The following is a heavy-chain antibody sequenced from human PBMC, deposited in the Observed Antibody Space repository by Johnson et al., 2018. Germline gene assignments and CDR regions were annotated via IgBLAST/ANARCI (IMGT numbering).Heavy chain of an antibody. CDR2: IGTAGDT. V-gene: IGHV3-13*01. Sequence: VQLVQSGGGLVQPGGSLRLSCAASGFTLSNYDIHWVRQATGKGLEWVSAIGTAGDTYYPDSVKGRFTISRENAKNSLYLQMNSLRAGDTAVYYCARASKGYYYMDVWGKGTTVTVSS. CDR1: GFTLSNYD. CDR3: ARASKGYYYMDV. J-gene: IGHJ6*03. D-gene: IGHD2-2*01.